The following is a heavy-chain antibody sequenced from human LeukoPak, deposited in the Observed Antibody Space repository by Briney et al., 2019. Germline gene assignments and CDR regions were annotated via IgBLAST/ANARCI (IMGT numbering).Heavy chain of an antibody. V-gene: IGHV3-23*01. CDR2: ISGSGGST. D-gene: IGHD2-15*01. Sequence: GGSLRLSCVASEFTFGNYAMSWVREATGKGLEWVSAISGSGGSTYYADSVKGRFTISRDNSKKTLYLQMNSLRAEDTAIYYCARGGGLRPFHYWGQGTLVIVSS. CDR3: ARGGGLRPFHY. J-gene: IGHJ1*01. CDR1: EFTFGNYA.